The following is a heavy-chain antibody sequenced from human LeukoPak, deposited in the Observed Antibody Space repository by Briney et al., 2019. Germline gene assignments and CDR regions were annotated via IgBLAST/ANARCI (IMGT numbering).Heavy chain of an antibody. Sequence: SETLSLTCAVSGGSISSGGYSWSWIRQPPGKGLEWIGYIYHSGSTYYNPSLKSRVTISVDTSKNQFSLKLSSVTAADTAAYYCARGWKYSSSWVRIGPIDYWGQGTLVTVSS. CDR3: ARGWKYSSSWVRIGPIDY. J-gene: IGHJ4*02. CDR2: IYHSGST. V-gene: IGHV4-30-2*01. CDR1: GGSISSGGYS. D-gene: IGHD6-13*01.